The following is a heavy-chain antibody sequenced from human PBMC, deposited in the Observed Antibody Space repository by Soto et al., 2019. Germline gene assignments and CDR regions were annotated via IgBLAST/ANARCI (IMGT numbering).Heavy chain of an antibody. Sequence: QVQLVQSGAEVKKPGSSVKVSCKASGGTFSSYAISWVRQAPGQGLEWMGGIIPIFGTANYAQKFQGRVTITADDSTSTAYMELSSLRSEDTAVYYCARLMTLNYGDYEPHFDYWGQGTLVTVSS. J-gene: IGHJ4*02. D-gene: IGHD4-17*01. V-gene: IGHV1-69*12. CDR3: ARLMTLNYGDYEPHFDY. CDR2: IIPIFGTA. CDR1: GGTFSSYA.